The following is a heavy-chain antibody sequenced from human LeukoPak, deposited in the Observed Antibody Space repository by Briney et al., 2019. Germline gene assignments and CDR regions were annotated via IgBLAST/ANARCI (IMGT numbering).Heavy chain of an antibody. CDR1: GGSTNSSSYS. Sequence: PSETLSLTCTVSGGSTNSSSYSWGWIRQPPGKGLEWIGTIYYSGSTYYNPSLKSRVTISVDTSQNLFSLKLSSVTAADTAVYYCAKRYYSDNSGYFDSWGQGTLVTVSS. CDR3: AKRYYSDNSGYFDS. J-gene: IGHJ4*01. V-gene: IGHV4-39*01. D-gene: IGHD3-22*01. CDR2: IYYSGST.